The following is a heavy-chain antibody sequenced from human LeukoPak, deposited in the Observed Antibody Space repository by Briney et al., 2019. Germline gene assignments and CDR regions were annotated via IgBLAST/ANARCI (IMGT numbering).Heavy chain of an antibody. Sequence: SDTLSLTCTVSGGSISSYYWSWIRQPAGKGLEWIGRIYTSGSTTYNPSLKSRVTMSVDTSKNQFSLKLSSVTAADTAVYYCARGSLAVAQPFAFDIWGQGTMVTVSS. V-gene: IGHV4-4*07. J-gene: IGHJ3*02. CDR1: GGSISSYY. D-gene: IGHD6-19*01. CDR2: IYTSGST. CDR3: ARGSLAVAQPFAFDI.